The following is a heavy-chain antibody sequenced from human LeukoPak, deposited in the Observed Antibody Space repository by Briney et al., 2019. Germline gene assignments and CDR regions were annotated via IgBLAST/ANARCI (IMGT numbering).Heavy chain of an antibody. CDR1: AFSLNAYN. D-gene: IGHD1-26*01. CDR3: VRDRGTYRPIDY. J-gene: IGHJ4*02. Sequence: GGSLRLSCAASAFSLNAYNMNWVRQAPGKGREWVSSISYTGTYIYYADSVKGRFTISRDNARNSLYLQMNSLRAEDTAIYYCVRDRGTYRPIDYWGQGTLVTVSS. CDR2: ISYTGTYI. V-gene: IGHV3-21*04.